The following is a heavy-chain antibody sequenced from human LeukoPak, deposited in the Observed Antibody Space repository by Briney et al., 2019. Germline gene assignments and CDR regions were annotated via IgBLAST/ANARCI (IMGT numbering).Heavy chain of an antibody. Sequence: SETLSLTCTVSGGSLSTYYWSWIRQPPGEGREWIGYIHYSETTNYNPSLKDRVTISLDTSKNQFSLNLSSVTAADTAVYYCARMGGYSGYATHWGQGTLVTVSS. CDR1: GGSLSTYY. J-gene: IGHJ4*02. CDR3: ARMGGYSGYATH. CDR2: IHYSETT. V-gene: IGHV4-59*08. D-gene: IGHD5-12*01.